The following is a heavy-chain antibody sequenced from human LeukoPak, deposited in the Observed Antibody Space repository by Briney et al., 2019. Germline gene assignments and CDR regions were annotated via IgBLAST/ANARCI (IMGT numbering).Heavy chain of an antibody. CDR3: ARGRGIAAAGKPTGYFQH. CDR2: ISHSGST. CDR1: GGSFSGYY. D-gene: IGHD6-13*01. J-gene: IGHJ1*01. V-gene: IGHV4-34*01. Sequence: SETLSLTCAVYGGSFSGYYWSWIRQPPGKGLEWIGEISHSGSTNYNTSLKSRVTISVDTSKNQFSLKLSSVTAADTAVYYCARGRGIAAAGKPTGYFQHWGQGTLVTVSS.